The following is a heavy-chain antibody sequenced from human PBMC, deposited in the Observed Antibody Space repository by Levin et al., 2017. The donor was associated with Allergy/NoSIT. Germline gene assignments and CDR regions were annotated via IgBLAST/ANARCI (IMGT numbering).Heavy chain of an antibody. Sequence: SQTLSLTCAVSGYSISSGFYWGWIRLSPGKGLEWIGNIYHSGNTYYNPSLKSRVTITVDTSNNQFSLRLSSVTPAATAVYYCERQVGSAVTYDYWGQGTLVTVSS. V-gene: IGHV4-38-2*01. J-gene: IGHJ4*02. CDR3: ERQVGSAVTYDY. CDR1: GYSISSGFY. D-gene: IGHD4-17*01. CDR2: IYHSGNT.